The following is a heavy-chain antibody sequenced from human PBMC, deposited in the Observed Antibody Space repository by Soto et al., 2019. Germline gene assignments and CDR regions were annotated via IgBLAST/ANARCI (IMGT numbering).Heavy chain of an antibody. CDR3: ARFRVDGYYNF. Sequence: QVQLVESGGGLVKPGGSLRLSCAASGFTLSDYYMTWIRQAPGKGLEWVSDISISGTTIHYADSVRGRSTISRDNAKNSLWLQMNTLRAEDTAVYYCARFRVDGYYNFWGQGTLVTVSS. J-gene: IGHJ4*02. V-gene: IGHV3-11*01. D-gene: IGHD3-9*01. CDR1: GFTLSDYY. CDR2: ISISGTTI.